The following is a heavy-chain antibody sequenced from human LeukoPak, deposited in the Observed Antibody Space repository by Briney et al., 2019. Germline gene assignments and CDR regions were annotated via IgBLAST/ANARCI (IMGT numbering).Heavy chain of an antibody. Sequence: GGSLRLSCAASGFTFSSYWMSWVRQAPGKGLEWVANIKQDGSEKYYVDSVKGRFTISRDNAKNSLYLQMNSLRAEDTAVYYCARDRVEWLRFHLPKPYNWFDPWGQGTLVTVSS. CDR1: GFTFSSYW. D-gene: IGHD5-12*01. CDR3: ARDRVEWLRFHLPKPYNWFDP. V-gene: IGHV3-7*01. CDR2: IKQDGSEK. J-gene: IGHJ5*02.